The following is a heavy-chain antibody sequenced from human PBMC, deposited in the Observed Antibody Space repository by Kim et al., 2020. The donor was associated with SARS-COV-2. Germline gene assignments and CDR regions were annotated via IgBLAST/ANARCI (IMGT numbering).Heavy chain of an antibody. J-gene: IGHJ6*02. CDR2: IYSGGST. Sequence: GGSLRLSCAASGFTVSSNYMSWVRQAPGKGPEWVSVIYSGGSTYYADSVKGRFTISRDNSKNTLYLQMNSLRAEDTAVYYCAREGIAAAGSHYYGMDVWGQGTTVTVSS. D-gene: IGHD6-13*01. CDR3: AREGIAAAGSHYYGMDV. V-gene: IGHV3-66*01. CDR1: GFTVSSNY.